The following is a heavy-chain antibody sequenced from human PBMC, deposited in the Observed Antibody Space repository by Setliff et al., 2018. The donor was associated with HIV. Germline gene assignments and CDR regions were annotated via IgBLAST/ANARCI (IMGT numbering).Heavy chain of an antibody. D-gene: IGHD3-10*01. CDR3: ARHSGVASPNWFDP. CDR2: IYSSGST. CDR1: GGSISGHY. J-gene: IGHJ5*02. V-gene: IGHV4-4*09. Sequence: PSETLSLTCTVSGGSISGHYWSWIRQPPGRGLEWIGYIYSSGSTNFNPPLQSRVTISVDTSKNQLSLKLSSVTAADTAVYYRARHSGVASPNWFDPWGQGTLVTVSS.